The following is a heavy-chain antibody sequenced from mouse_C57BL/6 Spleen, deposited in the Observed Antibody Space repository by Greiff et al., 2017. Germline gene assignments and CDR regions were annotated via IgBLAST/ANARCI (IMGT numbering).Heavy chain of an antibody. Sequence: QVHVKQSGAELVRPGASVTLSCKASGYTFTDYEMHWVKQTPVHGLEWIGAIDPETGGTAYTQKFKGKAILTADKSSSTAYMELRSLTSEDSAVYYCTRRRFYGNYWYFEVWGTGTTVTVSS. CDR3: TRRRFYGNYWYFEV. J-gene: IGHJ1*03. CDR1: GYTFTDYE. D-gene: IGHD2-1*01. CDR2: IDPETGGT. V-gene: IGHV1-15*01.